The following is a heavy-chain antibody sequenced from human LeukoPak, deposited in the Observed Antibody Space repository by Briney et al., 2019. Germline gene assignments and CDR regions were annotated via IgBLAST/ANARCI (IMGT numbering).Heavy chain of an antibody. J-gene: IGHJ4*02. D-gene: IGHD5-24*01. CDR1: GFSVSTTY. Sequence: PGGSLRLSCAASGFSVSTTYMSWVRQAPGKGLEWVSGISGSDGEIYYADSVKGRFTISRDNSKNTLYLQMNSLRDEDTATYYCAKRIRDGYNTPIDYWGQGTLVTVSS. V-gene: IGHV3-23*01. CDR2: ISGSDGEI. CDR3: AKRIRDGYNTPIDY.